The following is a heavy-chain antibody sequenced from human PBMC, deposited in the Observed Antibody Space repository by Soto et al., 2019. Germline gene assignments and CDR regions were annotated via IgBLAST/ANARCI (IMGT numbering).Heavy chain of an antibody. Sequence: QVQLQESGPGLVKPSQTLSLTCTVSGGSISSTDYYWSWIRQPPGKGLEWIAYIYYSGTTYYNPSLKSRLTISVDTSKNQFSQKLSSVTAADTAVYYCARLPKAGLYFDYWGQGTLVTVSS. CDR2: IYYSGTT. V-gene: IGHV4-30-4*01. J-gene: IGHJ4*02. CDR3: ARLPKAGLYFDY. D-gene: IGHD3-22*01. CDR1: GGSISSTDYY.